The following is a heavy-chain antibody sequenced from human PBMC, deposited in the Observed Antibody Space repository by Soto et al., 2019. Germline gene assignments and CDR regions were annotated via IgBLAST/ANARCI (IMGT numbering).Heavy chain of an antibody. D-gene: IGHD2-15*01. Sequence: SETLSLTCTVSGGSVNSTNYNWGWIRQPPGKGLEWIGSVYNSASTYYNPSLKSRVTISVDTSRNQFSLNLNSVTAADTAMYFCGRVVIAATPHRDVDFWGQGTLVTVSS. CDR2: VYNSAST. J-gene: IGHJ4*02. CDR1: GGSVNSTNYN. CDR3: GRVVIAATPHRDVDF. V-gene: IGHV4-39*01.